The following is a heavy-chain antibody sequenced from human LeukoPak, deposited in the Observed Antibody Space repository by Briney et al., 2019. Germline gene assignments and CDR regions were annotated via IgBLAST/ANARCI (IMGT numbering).Heavy chain of an antibody. CDR2: ISSTRTYT. J-gene: IGHJ5*01. Sequence: GGSLRLSCAASGFTFSDYYMSWIRQAPGKGLEWVSYISSTRTYTNYADSVKGRFTISRDNAKNSLYLQMSSLRAEDTAVYYCAREYRFSGGWYTWFDSWGQGTLVTVSS. D-gene: IGHD6-19*01. CDR1: GFTFSDYY. V-gene: IGHV3-11*06. CDR3: AREYRFSGGWYTWFDS.